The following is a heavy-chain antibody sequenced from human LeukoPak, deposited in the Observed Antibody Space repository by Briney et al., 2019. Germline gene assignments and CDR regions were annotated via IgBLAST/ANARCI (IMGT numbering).Heavy chain of an antibody. V-gene: IGHV1-69*05. J-gene: IGHJ2*01. CDR2: IIPIFGTP. D-gene: IGHD5-24*01. CDR3: ARDEMRPNAENFDL. Sequence: SVKVSCKASGGSSSSYVISWVRQAPGQGLEWMGGIIPIFGTPNYAQNFQGRLTITTDESTSTAYMELSGLRSEDTAMYYCARDEMRPNAENFDLWGRGTLITVSS. CDR1: GGSSSSYV.